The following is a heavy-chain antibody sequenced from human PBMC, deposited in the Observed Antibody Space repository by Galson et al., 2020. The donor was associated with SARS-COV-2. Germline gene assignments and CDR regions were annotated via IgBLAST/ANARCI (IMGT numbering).Heavy chain of an antibody. CDR2: IWYDGSNK. V-gene: IGHV3-33*01. CDR3: AADLGDYVNYYYGMDV. CDR1: GFTFSSYG. J-gene: IGHJ6*02. D-gene: IGHD4-17*01. Sequence: SLRLSCAASGFTFSSYGMHWVRQAPGKGLEWVAVIWYDGSNKYYADSVKGRFTISRDNSKNTLYLQMNSLRAEDTAVYYCAADLGDYVNYYYGMDVWGQGTTVTVSS.